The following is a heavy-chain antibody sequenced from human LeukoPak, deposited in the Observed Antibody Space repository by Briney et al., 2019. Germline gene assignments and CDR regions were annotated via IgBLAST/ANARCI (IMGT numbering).Heavy chain of an antibody. CDR3: ARDRTMIVVAEGYFDY. D-gene: IGHD3-22*01. CDR1: GFTFSSYG. CDR2: IWYDGSNK. Sequence: GGSPRLSCAASGFTFSSYGMHWVRQAPGKGLEWVAVIWYDGSNKYYADSVKGRFTISRDNSKNTLYLQMNSLRAEDTAVYYCARDRTMIVVAEGYFDYWGQGTLVTVSS. V-gene: IGHV3-33*01. J-gene: IGHJ4*02.